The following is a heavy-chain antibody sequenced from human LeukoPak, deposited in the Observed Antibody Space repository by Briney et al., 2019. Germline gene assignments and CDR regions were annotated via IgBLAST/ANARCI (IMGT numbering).Heavy chain of an antibody. CDR1: GFTFSSYA. V-gene: IGHV3-23*01. J-gene: IGHJ4*02. Sequence: GGSLRLSCAASGFTFSSYAMSWVRQAPGKGLEWVSAISGSGGNTYYADSVKGRFTISRDNSMNTLFLQMNSLRAEDTAVYYCAKEAQGCSITSCYFDSWGQGTLVTVSS. CDR2: ISGSGGNT. CDR3: AKEAQGCSITSCYFDS. D-gene: IGHD2-2*01.